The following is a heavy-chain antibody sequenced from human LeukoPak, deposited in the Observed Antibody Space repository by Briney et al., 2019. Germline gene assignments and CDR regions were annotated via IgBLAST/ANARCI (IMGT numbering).Heavy chain of an antibody. V-gene: IGHV6-1*01. CDR3: AIGPIFSGRYWNWFDP. CDR2: TYYTSKWYN. CDR1: GVSVSSNSAA. J-gene: IGHJ5*02. D-gene: IGHD2-8*02. Sequence: SQTLSLTCAISGVSVSSNSAAWNWIRPSPSRGLEWLGRTYYTSKWYNDYAVSVKSRIAITPDTSKNLFSLQLNSVTPEDTAVYYCAIGPIFSGRYWNWFDPWGQGTLVTVSS.